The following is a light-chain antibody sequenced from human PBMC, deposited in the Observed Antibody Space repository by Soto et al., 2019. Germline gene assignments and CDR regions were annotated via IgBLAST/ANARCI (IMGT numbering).Light chain of an antibody. CDR2: GAS. CDR1: QSVSNSY. Sequence: EIVLTQSPGTLSLSPGDRATLSCRASQSVSNSYLAWYQQKPGHATRLLIYGASVRATGIPDRSSGSGSGQVFTLIISRLEPEDFAVYYCQLYGSSPPFTFGPGTNVDIK. V-gene: IGKV3-20*01. J-gene: IGKJ3*01. CDR3: QLYGSSPPFT.